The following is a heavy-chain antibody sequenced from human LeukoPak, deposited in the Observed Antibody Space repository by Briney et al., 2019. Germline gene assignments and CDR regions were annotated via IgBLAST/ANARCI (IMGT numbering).Heavy chain of an antibody. CDR1: GFTFSSHR. CDR3: ARPMEGYSGSGSWYFDY. CDR2: ISSSSSTI. D-gene: IGHD3-10*01. J-gene: IGHJ4*02. V-gene: IGHV3-48*04. Sequence: GGSLRLSCVASGFTFSSHRMSWVRQAPGKGLEWVSYISSSSSTIYYADSVKGRFTISRDNAKNSLYLQMNSLRAEDTAVYYCARPMEGYSGSGSWYFDYWGQGTLVTVSS.